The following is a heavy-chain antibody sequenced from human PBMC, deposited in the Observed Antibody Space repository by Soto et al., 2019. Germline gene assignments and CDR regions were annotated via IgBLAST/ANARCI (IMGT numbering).Heavy chain of an antibody. CDR2: MYPGDSDT. J-gene: IGHJ4*02. CDR3: ARLPRDCNKSSCYYADH. Sequence: PGESLKISCSGSGYDFNTNWFGWVRQLPGRGLGWVGIMYPGDSDTRYNPSLQGHVTLSVDVTVSTAFLQWRSLETSDTGMYFCARLPRDCNKSSCYYADHLGQGTQVTVS. CDR1: GYDFNTNW. V-gene: IGHV5-51*01. D-gene: IGHD3-3*01.